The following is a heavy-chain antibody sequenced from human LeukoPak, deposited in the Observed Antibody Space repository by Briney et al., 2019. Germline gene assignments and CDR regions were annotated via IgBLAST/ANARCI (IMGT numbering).Heavy chain of an antibody. CDR2: IYYRGST. J-gene: IGHJ6*03. CDR1: GGSISGYY. V-gene: IGHV4-59*01. Sequence: PSETLSLTCTVSGGSISGYYWSWIRQPPGKGLEWIGYIYYRGSTNYNPSLKSRVTISVDSSKNQFSLKLSSVTAADTAVYYCARGGYSYGSFTGYYMDVWGKGTTVTISS. CDR3: ARGGYSYGSFTGYYMDV. D-gene: IGHD5-18*01.